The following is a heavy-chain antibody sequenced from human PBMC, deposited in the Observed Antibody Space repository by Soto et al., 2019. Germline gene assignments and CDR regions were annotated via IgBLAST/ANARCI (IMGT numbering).Heavy chain of an antibody. Sequence: WASVKVSCKASGYTFTSYAMHWVRQAPGQRLEWMGWINAGNGNTKYSQKFQGRVTITRDTSAGTAYMELSSLRSEDTAVYYCARDEYSSSWPRGGWFDPWGQGTLVTVSS. CDR3: ARDEYSSSWPRGGWFDP. CDR1: GYTFTSYA. CDR2: INAGNGNT. D-gene: IGHD6-13*01. V-gene: IGHV1-3*01. J-gene: IGHJ5*02.